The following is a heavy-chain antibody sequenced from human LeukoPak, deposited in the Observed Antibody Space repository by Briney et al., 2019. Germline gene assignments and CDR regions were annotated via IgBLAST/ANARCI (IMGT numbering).Heavy chain of an antibody. V-gene: IGHV3-21*01. D-gene: IGHD2-15*01. J-gene: IGHJ4*02. CDR3: TRDRPTGASRVSVVQ. CDR1: GFTFSSYA. Sequence: GGSLRLSCAASGFTFSSYAMTWVRQAPGKGLEWVSSMSSGSRYIYYADSVRGRFTISRDNAKNSLYLLMNSLRAEDTAVYYCTRDRPTGASRVSVVQWGQGTLVTVSS. CDR2: MSSGSRYI.